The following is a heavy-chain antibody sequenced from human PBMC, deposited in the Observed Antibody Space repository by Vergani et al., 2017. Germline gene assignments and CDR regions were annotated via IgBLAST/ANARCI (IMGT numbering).Heavy chain of an antibody. CDR2: ISSSSSYI. J-gene: IGHJ3*02. CDR1: GFTFSSYS. Sequence: EVQLVESGGGRVKPGGSLRLSCAASGFTFSSYSMTWVRQAPGKGLEWVSSISSSSSYIYYADSVKGRFTISRDNAKNSLYLQMNSLRAEDTAVYYCARWRRSGWTDAFDIWGQGTMVTVSS. D-gene: IGHD3-3*01. CDR3: ARWRRSGWTDAFDI. V-gene: IGHV3-21*01.